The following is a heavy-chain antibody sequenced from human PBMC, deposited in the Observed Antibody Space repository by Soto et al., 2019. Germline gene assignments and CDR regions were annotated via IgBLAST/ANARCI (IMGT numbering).Heavy chain of an antibody. CDR3: ARGYYYDSSGYYDY. V-gene: IGHV1-18*04. CDR2: ISAYNGKT. D-gene: IGHD3-22*01. J-gene: IGHJ4*02. CDR1: GYTFTSYG. Sequence: ASVKVSCKASGYTFTSYGISWVRQAPGQGLEWMGWISAYNGKTNYAQKLQGKDTMNTDTSKSTAYMELRSLRSDDTAVYYCARGYYYDSSGYYDYWGQGTLVTVSS.